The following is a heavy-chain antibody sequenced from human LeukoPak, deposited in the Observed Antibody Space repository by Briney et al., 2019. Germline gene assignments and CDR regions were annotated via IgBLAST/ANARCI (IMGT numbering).Heavy chain of an antibody. J-gene: IGHJ4*02. CDR3: ARDPSRGNALGY. CDR1: VFTFSIYW. D-gene: IGHD4-23*01. Sequence: PGGSLRLSCAASVFTFSIYWMSWVRQAPGKGLEWVANIKQDGSEKYYVDSVKGRFTISRDNAKNSLYLQMSSLRAEDTALYYCARDPSRGNALGYWGQGTLVTVSA. V-gene: IGHV3-7*04. CDR2: IKQDGSEK.